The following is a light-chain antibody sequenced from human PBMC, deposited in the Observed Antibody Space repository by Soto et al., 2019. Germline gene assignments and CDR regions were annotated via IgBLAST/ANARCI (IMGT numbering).Light chain of an antibody. CDR2: DVS. CDR1: SYDVGNYNY. V-gene: IGLV2-14*03. Sequence: QCLLTKPASGYGPPGRSISISSLGTSYDVGNYNYVSWYQHHADRAPKLIIYDVSSRPSGVSDRFSGSKSGNTASLTISGLQPEDEANYYCSSYTSTSTYVFGTGTKVTVL. J-gene: IGLJ1*01. CDR3: SSYTSTSTYV.